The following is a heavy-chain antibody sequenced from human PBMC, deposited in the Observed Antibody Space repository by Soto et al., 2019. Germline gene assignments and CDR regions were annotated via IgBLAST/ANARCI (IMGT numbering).Heavy chain of an antibody. CDR3: ARENRPFGVVIIDY. CDR2: IYYSGST. V-gene: IGHV4-30-4*01. Sequence: SSETLSLTCTVSGGSISSGDYYWSWIRQPPGKGLEWIGYIYYSGSTYYNPSLKSRVTISVDTSKNQFSLKLSSVTAADTAVYYCARENRPFGVVIIDYWGQGTLVTVSS. J-gene: IGHJ4*02. CDR1: GGSISSGDYY. D-gene: IGHD3-3*01.